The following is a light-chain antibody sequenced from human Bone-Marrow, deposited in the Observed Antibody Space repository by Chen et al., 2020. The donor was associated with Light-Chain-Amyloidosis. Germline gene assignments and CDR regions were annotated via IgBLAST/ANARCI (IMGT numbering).Light chain of an antibody. J-gene: IGLJ2*01. CDR1: DLPTKY. CDR3: QSADSSGTYEVI. V-gene: IGLV3-25*03. CDR2: RDT. Sequence: SYELTQPPSVSVSPGQTARITCSGDDLPTKYAYWYQQKPGQAPVLVIHRDTERPAGISERFSGYSSGTTATLTINGVQAEDEADYHCQSADSSGTYEVIFGGGTKLTVL.